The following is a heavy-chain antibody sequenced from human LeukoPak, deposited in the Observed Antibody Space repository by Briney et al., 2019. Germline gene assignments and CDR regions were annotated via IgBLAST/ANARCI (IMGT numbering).Heavy chain of an antibody. CDR2: ISGSAGTI. CDR3: AELGITMIGGV. J-gene: IGHJ6*04. CDR1: GFTFSDFY. V-gene: IGHV3-11*04. D-gene: IGHD3-10*02. Sequence: GGSLRLSCAASGFTFSDFYMTWIRQAPGKGLEWVSYISGSAGTIYYADSVKGRFTISRDNAKNSLYLQMNSLRAEDTAVYYCAELGITMIGGVWGKGTTVTISS.